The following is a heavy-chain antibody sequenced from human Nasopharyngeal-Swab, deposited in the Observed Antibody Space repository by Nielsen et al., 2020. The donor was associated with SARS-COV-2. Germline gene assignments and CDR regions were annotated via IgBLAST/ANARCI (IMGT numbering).Heavy chain of an antibody. V-gene: IGHV3-23*01. CDR2: ISGSGGST. Sequence: ESLKISCAASGFTFSSYAMSWVRQAPGKGLEWVSAISGSGGSTDYADSVKGRFTISRDNSKNTLYLQMNSLRAEDTAVYYCAKDKAYTGLITMGTSDAFDIWCQGTMVTVSS. CDR3: AKDKAYTGLITMGTSDAFDI. D-gene: IGHD3-10*01. CDR1: GFTFSSYA. J-gene: IGHJ3*02.